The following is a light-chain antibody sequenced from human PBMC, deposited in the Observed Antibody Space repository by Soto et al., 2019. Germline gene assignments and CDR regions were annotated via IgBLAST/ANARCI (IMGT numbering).Light chain of an antibody. V-gene: IGLV2-14*01. CDR2: DIT. CDR3: VSFTTSKSYV. Sequence: QSALTQPASVSGSPGQSITISCTGTSSDVGAYIFVSWYQQYPGKAPKLMIYDITNRPSGVSNRFSGPKAGNTASLTISGLQAEDEADYYCVSFTTSKSYVFGTGTKVTV. J-gene: IGLJ1*01. CDR1: SSDVGAYIF.